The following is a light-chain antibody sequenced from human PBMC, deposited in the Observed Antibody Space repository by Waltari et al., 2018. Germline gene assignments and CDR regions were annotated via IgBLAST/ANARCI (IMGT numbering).Light chain of an antibody. CDR2: GAS. CDR1: QSLTKRY. V-gene: IGKV3-20*01. J-gene: IGKJ2*01. CDR3: QQYGSSIMYT. Sequence: VLTQSPGTLSLSPGERAPLSCRASQSLTKRYLAWYQQKPGQAPRLLIYGASSRAAGIPDRFSGSGSGTDFTLTISRLEPEDSALYYCQQYGSSIMYTFGQGTKLEIK.